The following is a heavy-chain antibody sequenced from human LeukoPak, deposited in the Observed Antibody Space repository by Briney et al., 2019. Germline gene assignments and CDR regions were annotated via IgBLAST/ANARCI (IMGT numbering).Heavy chain of an antibody. CDR2: ISSSGSTI. CDR1: GFTFSSYE. CDR3: ARKGATDYDLLTGYPPGPYYFDY. Sequence: GGSLRLSCAASGFTFSSYEMNWVRQAPGKGLEWVSYISSSGSTIYYADSVKGRFTISRDNAKNSLYLQMNSLRAEDTAVYYWARKGATDYDLLTGYPPGPYYFDYWGQGTLVTVSS. V-gene: IGHV3-48*03. D-gene: IGHD3-9*01. J-gene: IGHJ4*02.